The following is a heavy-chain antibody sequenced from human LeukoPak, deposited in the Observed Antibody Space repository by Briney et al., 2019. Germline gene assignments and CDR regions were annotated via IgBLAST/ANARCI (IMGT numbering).Heavy chain of an antibody. J-gene: IGHJ3*02. D-gene: IGHD6-19*01. CDR1: GFTFSSYA. V-gene: IGHV3-23*01. CDR3: AKSPPGIAVAGPDAFDI. Sequence: PGGSLRLSCAASGFTFSSYAMSWVRQAPGKGLEWVSAISGSGGSTYYADSVKGRFTISRDNSKNTLYLQMNSLRAEDTAVYYCAKSPPGIAVAGPDAFDIWGQGTMVTVSS. CDR2: ISGSGGST.